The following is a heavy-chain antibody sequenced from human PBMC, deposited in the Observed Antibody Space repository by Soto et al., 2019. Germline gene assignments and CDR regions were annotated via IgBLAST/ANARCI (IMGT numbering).Heavy chain of an antibody. D-gene: IGHD5-12*01. V-gene: IGHV4-39*01. CDR1: GGSIGSSRYY. Sequence: SETLSLTCTVSGGSIGSSRYYWGWIRQPPGKGLEWIGSIYYSGSIYYNPSLKSRVTLSVDTFTNQFSVKLNSVTAADTAVYYCASQDIVATSSFDFWGQGTPVTVSS. CDR2: IYYSGSI. J-gene: IGHJ4*02. CDR3: ASQDIVATSSFDF.